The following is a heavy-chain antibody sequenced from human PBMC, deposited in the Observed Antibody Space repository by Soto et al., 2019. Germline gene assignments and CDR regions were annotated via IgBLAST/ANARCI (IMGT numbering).Heavy chain of an antibody. J-gene: IGHJ4*02. CDR2: ISSSSSTI. CDR1: GFTFSSYS. D-gene: IGHD6-19*01. Sequence: GGSLRLSCAASGFTFSSYSMNWVRQAPGKGLEWVSYISSSSSTIYYADSVKGRFTISRDNAKNSLYLQMNSLRAEDTAVYYCARAVAAPRWGQGTLVTVSS. CDR3: ARAVAAPR. V-gene: IGHV3-48*01.